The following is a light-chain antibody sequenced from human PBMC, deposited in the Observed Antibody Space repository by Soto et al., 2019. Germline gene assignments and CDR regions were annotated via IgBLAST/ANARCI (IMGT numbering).Light chain of an antibody. CDR1: SSDVGGYNY. Sequence: QSALTQPPSASGSPGQSVTISCTGTSSDVGGYNYVSWYQQHPGKAPKLMIYEVSKRPSGVPDRFSGSKSGNTASLTVSGLQAEDAADYYCSSYAGSNIYVFGTGTKVTVL. J-gene: IGLJ1*01. CDR3: SSYAGSNIYV. V-gene: IGLV2-8*01. CDR2: EVS.